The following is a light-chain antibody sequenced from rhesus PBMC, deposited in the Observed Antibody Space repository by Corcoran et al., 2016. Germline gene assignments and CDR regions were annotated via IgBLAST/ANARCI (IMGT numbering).Light chain of an antibody. CDR1: QGISSW. CDR2: KAS. V-gene: IGKV1-21*01. CDR3: QQYNSAPPWT. Sequence: DIQMTQSPSSLSASVGDRVTITCRASQGISSWVAWCQQKPGKDPKLLIYKASSLKSGVPSKFSGSGSGTDLTLTISRLQPEDFATYYCQQYNSAPPWTIDQGTKVEIK. J-gene: IGKJ1*01.